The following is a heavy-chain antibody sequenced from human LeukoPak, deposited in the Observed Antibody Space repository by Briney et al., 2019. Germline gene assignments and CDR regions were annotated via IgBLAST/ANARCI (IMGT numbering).Heavy chain of an antibody. CDR1: GFTFSDYA. D-gene: IGHD5-12*01. V-gene: IGHV3-48*01. Sequence: GGSLRLSCAASGFTFSDYAMNWVRQTPGKGVGWVSYISRSGSTTSYADSVKGRFTISRDNANNSLYLQMNSLRAEDTAVYYCAKDLYTTIQGFDYWGQGTLVTVSS. CDR3: AKDLYTTIQGFDY. CDR2: ISRSGSTT. J-gene: IGHJ4*02.